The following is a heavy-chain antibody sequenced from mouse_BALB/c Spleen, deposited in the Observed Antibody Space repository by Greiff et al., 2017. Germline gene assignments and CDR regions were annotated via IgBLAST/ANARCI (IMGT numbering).Heavy chain of an antibody. Sequence: EVNVVESGGDLVKPGGSLKLSCAASGFTFSSYGMSWVRQTPDKRLEWVATISSGGSYTYYPDSVKGRFTISRDNAKNTLYLQMSSLKSEDTAMYYCARQGVDGSTSPFAYWGQGTLVTVSA. V-gene: IGHV5-6*01. CDR1: GFTFSSYG. D-gene: IGHD1-1*01. CDR3: ARQGVDGSTSPFAY. CDR2: ISSGGSYT. J-gene: IGHJ3*01.